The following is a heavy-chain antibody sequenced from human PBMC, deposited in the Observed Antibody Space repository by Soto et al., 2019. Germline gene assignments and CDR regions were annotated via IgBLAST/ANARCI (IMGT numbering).Heavy chain of an antibody. Sequence: EVQLLESGGGLVQPGGSLRLSCAASGFTFSSYAFTWVRQSPGKGLEWVSSISGNGAGTYHADSVKGRFTISRANFTNTVFVQMNSLRAEDTAVYYCARIGDGLGTCYWGQGTLVTVSS. D-gene: IGHD3-10*01. J-gene: IGHJ4*02. CDR1: GFTFSSYA. V-gene: IGHV3-23*01. CDR3: ARIGDGLGTCY. CDR2: ISGNGAGT.